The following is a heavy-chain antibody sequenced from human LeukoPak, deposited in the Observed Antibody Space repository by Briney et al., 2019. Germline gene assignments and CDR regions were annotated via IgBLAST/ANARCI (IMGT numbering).Heavy chain of an antibody. CDR2: ISWNSGGA. V-gene: IGHV3-9*01. J-gene: IGHJ4*02. CDR3: AKDRTYSGYDALDY. D-gene: IGHD5-12*01. Sequence: GRSLRLSCAASGFTFDDYSMHWVRQAPGKGLEWVSGISWNSGGAGYADSVKGRFTISRDNAKNSLYLQMNSLRTGDTALYYCAKDRTYSGYDALDYWGQGTLVTVSS. CDR1: GFTFDDYS.